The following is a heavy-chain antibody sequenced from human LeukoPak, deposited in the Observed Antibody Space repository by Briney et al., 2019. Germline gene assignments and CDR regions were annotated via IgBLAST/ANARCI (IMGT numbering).Heavy chain of an antibody. CDR2: INHSGST. D-gene: IGHD3-10*01. CDR1: GGSFSGYY. J-gene: IGHJ4*02. Sequence: SETLSLTCAVYGGSFSGYYWSWIRQPPGKGLEWIGEINHSGSTDYNPSLKSRVTISVDTSKNQFSLKLSSVTAADTAMYYCARGIGSGKDYFDSWGQGTLVTVSS. CDR3: ARGIGSGKDYFDS. V-gene: IGHV4-34*01.